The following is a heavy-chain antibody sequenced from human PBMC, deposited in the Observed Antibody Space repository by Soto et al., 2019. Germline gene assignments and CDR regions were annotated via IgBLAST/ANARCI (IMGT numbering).Heavy chain of an antibody. J-gene: IGHJ4*02. D-gene: IGHD1-20*01. Sequence: GGSLRLSCEASGFTLRNYAMTWIRQAPGKGLEWVSLISANDVGTYYAESVKTRFTISTDQSRNTVYLQMDSLRADDTAIYYCAKAKNDYNWDNRPPFDYWGQGTLVTVPS. V-gene: IGHV3-23*01. CDR2: ISANDVGT. CDR1: GFTLRNYA. CDR3: AKAKNDYNWDNRPPFDY.